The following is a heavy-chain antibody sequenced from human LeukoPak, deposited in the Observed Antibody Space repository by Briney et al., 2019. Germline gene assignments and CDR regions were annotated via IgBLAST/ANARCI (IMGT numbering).Heavy chain of an antibody. CDR3: ATDHSMANTASWFDP. CDR1: GYTLTNNY. CDR2: INPSGTGT. J-gene: IGHJ5*02. D-gene: IGHD5-24*01. V-gene: IGHV1-46*01. Sequence: ASVKVSCKASGYTLTNNYMHWVRQAPAQGLEWMGVINPSGTGTSYAQKFQGRITMSRDTSTCTVYMELSSLRSEDTAFYYCATDHSMANTASWFDPWGRGTLVTVSS.